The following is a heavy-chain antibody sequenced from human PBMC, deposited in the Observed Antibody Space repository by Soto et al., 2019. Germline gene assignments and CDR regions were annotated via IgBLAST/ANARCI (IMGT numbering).Heavy chain of an antibody. CDR1: GGTFSIYA. J-gene: IGHJ4*01. CDR3: ATRGGGSYPFYFDY. V-gene: IGHV1-69*13. CDR2: IIPIFGTA. D-gene: IGHD1-26*01. Sequence: GASVKVSCKASGGTFSIYAISWVRQAPGQGLEWMGGIIPIFGTANYAQKFQGRVTITADESTSTAYMELSSLRSEDTAVYYCATRGGGSYPFYFDYWGHGTLVTAPQ.